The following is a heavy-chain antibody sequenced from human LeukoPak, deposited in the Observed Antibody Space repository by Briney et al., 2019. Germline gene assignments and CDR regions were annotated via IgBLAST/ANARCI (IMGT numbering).Heavy chain of an antibody. CDR3: ARQLEYYYYMDV. Sequence: KPSETLSLTCTVSGGSISSSSYYWGWIRQPPGKGLEWIGSIYYNGSTYYNPSLKSRVTISVDTSKNQFSLKLSSVTAADTAVYYCARQLEYYYYMDVWGKGTTVTVSS. D-gene: IGHD1-1*01. CDR2: IYYNGST. V-gene: IGHV4-39*01. CDR1: GGSISSSSYY. J-gene: IGHJ6*03.